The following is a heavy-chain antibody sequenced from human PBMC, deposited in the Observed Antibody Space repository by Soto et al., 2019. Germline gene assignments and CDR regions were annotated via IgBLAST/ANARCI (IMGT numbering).Heavy chain of an antibody. CDR2: ISPDGGST. CDR3: ARAPRGGVIIVITWAQIDY. D-gene: IGHD3-10*01. V-gene: IGHV1-46*01. CDR1: GFDFTDHY. J-gene: IGHJ4*02. Sequence: ASVEVSCKASGFDFTDHYIHWVRQAPGQGLEWMGIISPDGGSTRYSQKFQARITMTRDTSTSTVYMELSSLRSEDTAIYYCARAPRGGVIIVITWAQIDYLGQGTPVTVSS.